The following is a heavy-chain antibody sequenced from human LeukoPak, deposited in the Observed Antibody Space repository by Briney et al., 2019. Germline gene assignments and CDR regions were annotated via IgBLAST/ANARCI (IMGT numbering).Heavy chain of an antibody. CDR2: VYASGST. V-gene: IGHV4-4*07. J-gene: IGHJ3*01. CDR3: AKDTSSWYSPPGAFDL. Sequence: SETLSLTCTVSGCSIISHYWNWIRQPAGKGLEWIRRVYASGSTTYNPSLKNRVTMSVDTSNNQFSLRLTSVTAADTAVYYCAKDTSSWYSPPGAFDLWGQGTMVTVSS. D-gene: IGHD6-13*01. CDR1: GCSIISHY.